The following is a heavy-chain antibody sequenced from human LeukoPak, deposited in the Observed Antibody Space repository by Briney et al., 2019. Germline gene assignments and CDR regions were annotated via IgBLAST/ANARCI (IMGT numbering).Heavy chain of an antibody. CDR3: ARRYFDS. J-gene: IGHJ4*02. V-gene: IGHV3-7*03. Sequence: GGSMRLSCAASGLTFSSDWMHWVRQAPGKGLEWVANIKEDGSEKYYVDSVKGRFTISRDNAKNALYLQMNSLRAEDTAVYYCARRYFDSWGQGTLVSVSS. CDR2: IKEDGSEK. CDR1: GLTFSSDW.